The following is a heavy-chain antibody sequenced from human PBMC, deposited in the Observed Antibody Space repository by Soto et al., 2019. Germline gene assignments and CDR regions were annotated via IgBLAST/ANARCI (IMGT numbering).Heavy chain of an antibody. J-gene: IGHJ4*02. Sequence: GGSLRLSCAASGFTFSNAWMSWVRQAPGKGLEWVGRIKSKTDGGTTDYAAPVKGRFTISRDDSKNTLYLQMNSLKTEDTAVYYCTTDRGYDFWSGYYIRFDYWGQGTLVTVSS. CDR1: GFTFSNAW. V-gene: IGHV3-15*01. CDR3: TTDRGYDFWSGYYIRFDY. D-gene: IGHD3-3*01. CDR2: IKSKTDGGTT.